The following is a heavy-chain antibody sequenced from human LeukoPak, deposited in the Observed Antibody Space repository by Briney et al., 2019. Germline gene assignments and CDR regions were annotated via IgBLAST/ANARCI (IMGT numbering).Heavy chain of an antibody. CDR2: ISGSGGST. Sequence: GGSLRLSCAASGFTFRNYVIHWVRQAPGKGLEWVSAISGSGGSTYYADSVKGRFTISRDNSKNTLYLQMNSLRAEDTAVYYCAKSSYYDSSGYYREYYFDYWGQGTLVTVSS. J-gene: IGHJ4*02. V-gene: IGHV3-23*01. CDR3: AKSSYYDSSGYYREYYFDY. D-gene: IGHD3-22*01. CDR1: GFTFRNYV.